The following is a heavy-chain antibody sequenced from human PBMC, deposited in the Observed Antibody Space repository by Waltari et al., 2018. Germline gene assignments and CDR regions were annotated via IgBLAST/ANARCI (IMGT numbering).Heavy chain of an antibody. Sequence: QVQLVQSGAEVKKPGASVKVSCKASGYTFTSYAMHWVRQAPGQRLEWMGWINAGNGNTKYSQKFQGRVTITRDTSASTAYMELSSLRSEDTAVYYCARDLGCSGGSCYLGGCAFDIWGQGTMVTVSS. J-gene: IGHJ3*02. CDR3: ARDLGCSGGSCYLGGCAFDI. CDR1: GYTFTSYA. D-gene: IGHD2-15*01. CDR2: INAGNGNT. V-gene: IGHV1-3*01.